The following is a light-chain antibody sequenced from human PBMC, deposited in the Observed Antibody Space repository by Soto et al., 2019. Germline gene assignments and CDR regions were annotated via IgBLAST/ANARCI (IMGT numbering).Light chain of an antibody. CDR2: GAS. J-gene: IGKJ4*01. CDR1: QGIGNY. CDR3: QKYNGAPLT. Sequence: TQSPSSLSASVGERVIITCRASQGIGNYLAWYQQKPGKVPELLIYGASTLPSGVPSRFSGSGSGTDFTLTISTLQPEDVATYYCQKYNGAPLTFGGGTKVEI. V-gene: IGKV1-27*01.